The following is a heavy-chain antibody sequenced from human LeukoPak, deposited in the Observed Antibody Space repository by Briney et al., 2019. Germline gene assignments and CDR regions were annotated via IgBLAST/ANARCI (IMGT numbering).Heavy chain of an antibody. Sequence: GRSLRLSCAASGFTFSSYAMHWVRQAPGKGLQWVAVISYDGSNKYYADSVKGRFTISRDNAKNSLYLQMNSLRAEDTAVYYCARDLSSSWYYWGQGTLVTVSS. CDR3: ARDLSSSWYY. J-gene: IGHJ4*02. CDR2: ISYDGSNK. V-gene: IGHV3-30-3*01. D-gene: IGHD6-13*01. CDR1: GFTFSSYA.